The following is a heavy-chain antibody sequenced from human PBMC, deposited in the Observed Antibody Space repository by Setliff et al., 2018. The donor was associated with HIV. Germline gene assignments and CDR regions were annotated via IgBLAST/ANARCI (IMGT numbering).Heavy chain of an antibody. CDR3: ARGRAAAVNKAGYYYYMDV. D-gene: IGHD6-13*01. Sequence: VKVSCKASGYTFTSYAMNWVRRAPGQGLEWMGWINTNTGNPTYAQGFTGRFVFSLDTSVSTAYLQISSLKAEDTAVYYCARGRAAAVNKAGYYYYMDVWGKGTTVTVSS. J-gene: IGHJ6*03. CDR2: INTNTGNP. V-gene: IGHV7-4-1*02. CDR1: GYTFTSYA.